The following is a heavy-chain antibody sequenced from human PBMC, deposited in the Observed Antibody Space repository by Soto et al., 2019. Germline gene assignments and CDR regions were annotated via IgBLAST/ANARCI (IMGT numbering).Heavy chain of an antibody. J-gene: IGHJ4*02. V-gene: IGHV3-11*01. CDR3: ARGGGVGVAGNFDH. Sequence: QVQLVESGGGLVKPGGSLRLSCAASGFTFSDYYISWIRQAPGKGLEWVSYISSGGSTIHYADSVKGRFTISGDNAKNSLYLQMNSLRAGDTAMYYCARGGGVGVAGNFDHWGQGTLVTVSS. CDR1: GFTFSDYY. D-gene: IGHD6-19*01. CDR2: ISSGGSTI.